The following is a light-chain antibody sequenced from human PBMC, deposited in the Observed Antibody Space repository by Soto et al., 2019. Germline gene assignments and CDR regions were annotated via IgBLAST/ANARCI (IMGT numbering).Light chain of an antibody. V-gene: IGLV2-14*01. CDR3: SSYTSSSTLV. CDR1: SSDVGGYNY. CDR2: EVS. Sequence: QSVLTQPASVSGSPGQSITISCTGSSSDVGGYNYASWYQQHPGKAPKLMIYEVSNRPSGISNRFSGSKSGNTASLIISGLQAEDEADYYCSSYTSSSTLVFGGGTKVTVL. J-gene: IGLJ2*01.